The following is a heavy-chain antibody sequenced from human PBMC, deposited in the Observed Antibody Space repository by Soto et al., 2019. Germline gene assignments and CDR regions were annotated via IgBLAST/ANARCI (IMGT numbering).Heavy chain of an antibody. J-gene: IGHJ4*02. V-gene: IGHV4-34*01. CDR2: INHSGST. Sequence: PSETLSLTCAVYGGSFSGYYWSWIRQPPGKGLEWIGEINHSGSTNYNPSLKSRVTISVDTSKNQFSLKLSSVTAADTAVYYCARHSLSRITMVRGVPGTHIDYWGQGTLVTVSS. CDR3: ARHSLSRITMVRGVPGTHIDY. CDR1: GGSFSGYY. D-gene: IGHD3-10*01.